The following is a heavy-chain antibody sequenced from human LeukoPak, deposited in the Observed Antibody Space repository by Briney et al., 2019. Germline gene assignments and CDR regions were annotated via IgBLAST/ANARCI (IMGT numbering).Heavy chain of an antibody. CDR2: IKQDGSEK. J-gene: IGHJ6*03. D-gene: IGHD2-21*02. CDR1: GFTFSSYW. CDR3: ARNGAPVVTAITPYYYYMDV. Sequence: GGSLRLSCAASGFTFSSYWMSWVRQAPGEGLEWVANIKQDGSEKYYVDSVKGRFTISRDNAKNSLYLQMNSLRAEDTAVYYCARNGAPVVTAITPYYYYMDVWGKGTTVTVSS. V-gene: IGHV3-7*01.